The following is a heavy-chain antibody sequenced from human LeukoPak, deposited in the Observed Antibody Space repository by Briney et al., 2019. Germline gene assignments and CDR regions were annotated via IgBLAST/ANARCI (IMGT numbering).Heavy chain of an antibody. CDR2: ISNSGST. J-gene: IGHJ4*02. V-gene: IGHV4-61*01. CDR1: GGSVNRGTFF. D-gene: IGHD2-15*01. CDR3: ARGRYCSGGSRGCYFDY. Sequence: SETLSLTCAVSGGSVNRGTFFWTWIRQPPGKGLEWIGYISNSGSTNYNPSLKSRVTISVDTSKNQFSLKLSSVTAADTAVYYCARGRYCSGGSRGCYFDYWGQGTLVTVSS.